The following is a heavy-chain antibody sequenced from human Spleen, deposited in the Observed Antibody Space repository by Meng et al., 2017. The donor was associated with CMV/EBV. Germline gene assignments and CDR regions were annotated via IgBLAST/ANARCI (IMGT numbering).Heavy chain of an antibody. D-gene: IGHD2-2*01. V-gene: IGHV4-34*01. Sequence: CAVYGGSFSGYYWSWIRQPPGKGLEWIGEINHSGSTNYNPSLKSRVTISVDTSKNQFSLKLSSVTAADTAVYYCARGPHYCSSTSCFLWGLGSLVTSPQ. CDR3: ARGPHYCSSTSCFL. J-gene: IGHJ4*02. CDR2: INHSGST. CDR1: GGSFSGYY.